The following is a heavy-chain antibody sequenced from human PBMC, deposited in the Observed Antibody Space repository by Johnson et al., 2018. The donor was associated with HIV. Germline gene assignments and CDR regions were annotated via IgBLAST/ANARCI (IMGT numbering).Heavy chain of an antibody. V-gene: IGHV3-74*01. CDR1: GFTFSSYW. CDR3: AREWGVITFGGVIPRNAFDI. Sequence: VQLVESGGGVVQPGGSLRLSCAASGFTFSSYWMHWVRQAPGKGLVWVSRINSDGSSTSYADSVKGRFTISSDKAKNTLHLQMNSLRVEDTALDYCAREWGVITFGGVIPRNAFDIWGQGTMVTVSS. CDR2: INSDGSST. J-gene: IGHJ3*02. D-gene: IGHD3-16*01.